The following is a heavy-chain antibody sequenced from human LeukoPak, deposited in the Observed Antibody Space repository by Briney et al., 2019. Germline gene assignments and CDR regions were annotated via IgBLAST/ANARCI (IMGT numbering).Heavy chain of an antibody. Sequence: PGGSLRLSCAASGFTFSSYAMSWVRQAPGKGLEWVSAISGSGGSTYYADSVKGRFTISRDNSKNTLYLQMNSLRAEDTAVYYCAKIKEDEDFWSGKLYYFDYWGQGTLVTVSS. CDR3: AKIKEDEDFWSGKLYYFDY. CDR1: GFTFSSYA. V-gene: IGHV3-23*01. CDR2: ISGSGGST. D-gene: IGHD3-3*01. J-gene: IGHJ4*02.